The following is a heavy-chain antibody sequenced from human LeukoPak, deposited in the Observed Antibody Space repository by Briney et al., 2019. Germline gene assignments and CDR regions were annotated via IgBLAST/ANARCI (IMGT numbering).Heavy chain of an antibody. V-gene: IGHV1-46*01. Sequence: GASVKVSCKASGYTFTSYYMHWVRQAPGQGLEWMGIINPSGGSTSYAQKFQGRVTMTRDMSTSTVYMELSSLRSEDTAVYYCARGGLGCTNGVCSNYYFDYWGQGTLVTVSS. CDR3: ARGGLGCTNGVCSNYYFDY. CDR1: GYTFTSYY. CDR2: INPSGGST. J-gene: IGHJ4*02. D-gene: IGHD2-8*01.